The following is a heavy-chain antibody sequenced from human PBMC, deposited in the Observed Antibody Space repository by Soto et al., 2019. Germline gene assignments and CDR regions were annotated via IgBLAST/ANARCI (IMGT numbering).Heavy chain of an antibody. CDR1: GYSFTSYW. CDR3: ARHFDDQSSSWAESIDY. CDR2: IYPGDSDT. D-gene: IGHD6-13*01. V-gene: IGHV5-51*01. Sequence: PGESLKISCKGSGYSFTSYWIGWVRQIPGKGLEWMGIIYPGDSDTRYSPSFQGQVTISAGKSISAAYLQWSSLKASYTAMYYCARHFDDQSSSWAESIDYWGQGTLVTVSS. J-gene: IGHJ4*02.